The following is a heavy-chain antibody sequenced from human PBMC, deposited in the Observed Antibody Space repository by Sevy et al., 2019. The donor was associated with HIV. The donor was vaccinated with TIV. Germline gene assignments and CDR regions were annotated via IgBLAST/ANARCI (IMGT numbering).Heavy chain of an antibody. V-gene: IGHV3-48*03. CDR2: ITNSGSSR. Sequence: GGSLRLSCAASGFLFSRYEMNWVRQAPGKGLEWVSYITNSGSSRSYSDPVRGRFTISRDNTKNSLFLQMNSLRAEDTAIYYCARDLPPSATTVAHFDYWGQGTLVTVSS. CDR3: ARDLPPSATTVAHFDY. CDR1: GFLFSRYE. J-gene: IGHJ4*02. D-gene: IGHD4-17*01.